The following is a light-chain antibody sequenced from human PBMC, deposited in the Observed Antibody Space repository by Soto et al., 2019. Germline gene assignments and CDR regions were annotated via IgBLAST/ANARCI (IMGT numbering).Light chain of an antibody. Sequence: EIVLRQSPCTLYLSPGERATLSCRASQSVSSSYLAWYQQKPGQAPRLLIYGASSRATGIPDRFSGSGSGTDFTLTISRLDPEDFAVYYCQQYGSSSWTFGQGTKVDIK. V-gene: IGKV3-20*01. CDR2: GAS. J-gene: IGKJ1*01. CDR3: QQYGSSSWT. CDR1: QSVSSSY.